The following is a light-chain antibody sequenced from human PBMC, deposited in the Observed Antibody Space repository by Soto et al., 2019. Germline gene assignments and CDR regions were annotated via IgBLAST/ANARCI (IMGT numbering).Light chain of an antibody. J-gene: IGKJ4*01. V-gene: IGKV1-39*01. CDR2: AAS. Sequence: DIQMTQSPSSLSASVGDRVTITCRASQSISNHLNWYRQQPGRATKLLIYAASSLQTGVPPRFSGSRSGTDFTLTISSLESEDFATYFCQQSHSTPLTFGGGTKVMVK. CDR3: QQSHSTPLT. CDR1: QSISNH.